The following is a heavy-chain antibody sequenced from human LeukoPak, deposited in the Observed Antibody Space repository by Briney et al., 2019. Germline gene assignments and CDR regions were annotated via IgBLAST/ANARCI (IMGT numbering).Heavy chain of an antibody. CDR2: IYTSGCT. Sequence: PSETLSLTCTVSGGSISSYYWSWIRQPAGKGLEWIGRIYTSGCTNYNPSLKSRVTMSVDTSKNQFSLKLSSVTAADTAVYYCARGSARYCSGGSCYGWGQGTLVTVSS. CDR1: GGSISSYY. D-gene: IGHD2-15*01. V-gene: IGHV4-4*07. CDR3: ARGSARYCSGGSCYG. J-gene: IGHJ4*02.